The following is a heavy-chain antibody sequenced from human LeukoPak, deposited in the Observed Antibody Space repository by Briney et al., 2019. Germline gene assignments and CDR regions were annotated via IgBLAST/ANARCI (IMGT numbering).Heavy chain of an antibody. D-gene: IGHD6-19*01. CDR2: INPSGGST. CDR3: ARGDIAVAGTPWFDP. J-gene: IGHJ5*02. CDR1: GYTFTSYY. V-gene: IGHV1-46*01. Sequence: GAPVKVSCKASGYTFTSYYMHWVRQAPGQGLEWMGIINPSGGSTSYAQKFQGRVTMTRDTSTSTVYMELSSLRSEDTAVYYCARGDIAVAGTPWFDPWGQGTLVTVSS.